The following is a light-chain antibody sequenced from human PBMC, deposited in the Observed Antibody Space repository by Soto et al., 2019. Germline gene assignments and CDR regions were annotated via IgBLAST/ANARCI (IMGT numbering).Light chain of an antibody. CDR1: QSVSSSD. V-gene: IGKV3-20*01. Sequence: EIVLTQSPGTLSLSPGERATLSCRASQSVSSSDLAWYKQKLGQAPRLLIYGASSRATGIPDRFSGSVSGTDFTLTISRLEPEDFAVYYCQQYGSAPTFGQGTKVEIK. CDR2: GAS. CDR3: QQYGSAPT. J-gene: IGKJ1*01.